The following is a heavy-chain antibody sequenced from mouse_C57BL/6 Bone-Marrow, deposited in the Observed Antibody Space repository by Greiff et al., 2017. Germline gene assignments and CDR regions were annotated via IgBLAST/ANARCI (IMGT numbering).Heavy chain of an antibody. Sequence: VQLQQSGAELMKPGASVKLSCKATGYTFTGYWIEWVQQRPGDGLEWIGDILPGSGSTNYNEKYKGKAVYTADTSSNTAYMKLSCVATEDSAIYNWARRPYDGRAVDDWGKGTTRTVSS. CDR3: ARRPYDGRAVDD. CDR1: GYTFTGYW. J-gene: IGHJ2*01. V-gene: IGHV1-9*01. CDR2: ILPGSGST. D-gene: IGHD2-1*01.